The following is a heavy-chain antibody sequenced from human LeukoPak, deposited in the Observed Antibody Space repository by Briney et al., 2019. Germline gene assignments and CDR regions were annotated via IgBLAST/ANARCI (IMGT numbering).Heavy chain of an antibody. J-gene: IGHJ4*02. Sequence: GGSLRLSCAASGFTFSSYAMSWVRQAPGKGLEWVGRIKSKTDGGTTDYAAPVKGRFTISRDDSKNTLYLQMNSLKTEDTAVYYCTTDLFSMTTVVTGRYWGQGTLVTVSS. CDR1: GFTFSSYA. D-gene: IGHD4-23*01. V-gene: IGHV3-15*01. CDR3: TTDLFSMTTVVTGRY. CDR2: IKSKTDGGTT.